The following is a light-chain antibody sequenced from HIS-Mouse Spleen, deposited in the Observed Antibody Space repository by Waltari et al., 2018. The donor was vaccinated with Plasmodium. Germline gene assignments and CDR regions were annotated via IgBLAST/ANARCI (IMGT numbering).Light chain of an antibody. V-gene: IGLV3-25*03. CDR1: ALPKQY. CDR2: KDR. Sequence: SSELTQPPSVSVSPGQTARITCSGDALPKQYAYWYQQKPGQAPVLVIYKDRERPSGIPERFAGSSAVTTVTLTISGVQAEDEADYYCQSADSSGTPNWVFGGGTKLTVL. J-gene: IGLJ3*02. CDR3: QSADSSGTPNWV.